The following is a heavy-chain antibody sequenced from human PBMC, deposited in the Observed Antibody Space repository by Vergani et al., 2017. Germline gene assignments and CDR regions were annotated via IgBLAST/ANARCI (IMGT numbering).Heavy chain of an antibody. D-gene: IGHD3-9*01. CDR3: AREDEESVLVTQGANWFDP. Sequence: QVQLQESGPGLVKPSETLSLTCTVSGGSISSYYWSWIRQPPGKGLEWIGYIYYSGSTNYNPSLKSRVTISVDTSKNSLYLQMNSLRAEDTAVYYCAREDEESVLVTQGANWFDPWGQGTLVTVSS. CDR2: IYYSGST. V-gene: IGHV4-59*12. J-gene: IGHJ5*02. CDR1: GGSISSYY.